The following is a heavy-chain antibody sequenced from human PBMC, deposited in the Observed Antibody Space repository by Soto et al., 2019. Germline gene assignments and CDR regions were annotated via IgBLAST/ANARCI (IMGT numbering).Heavy chain of an antibody. J-gene: IGHJ6*02. V-gene: IGHV3-7*01. D-gene: IGHD6-13*01. CDR2: IKQDGSEK. Sequence: GGSLRLSCAASGFTFSSYWMSWVRQAPGKGLEWVANIKQDGSEKYYVDSVKGRFTISRDNAKNSLYLQMNSLRAEDTAVYYCGRVPSVVAAAVISSYYYGMDVGAQGTRFTVS. CDR3: GRVPSVVAAAVISSYYYGMDV. CDR1: GFTFSSYW.